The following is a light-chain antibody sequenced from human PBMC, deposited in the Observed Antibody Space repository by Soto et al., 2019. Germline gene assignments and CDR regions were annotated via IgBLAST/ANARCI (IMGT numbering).Light chain of an antibody. J-gene: IGKJ3*01. CDR2: DAS. CDR3: QQRRNGPGVT. CDR1: QSVSTY. Sequence: EIVLTQSPATLSLSPGERATLSCRASQSVSTYLAWYQQKPGQAPRLLIYDASNRATGIPARFSCSGSGTDFTLTISSLEPEEFAVYDCQQRRNGPGVTFGPGTKVDI. V-gene: IGKV3-11*01.